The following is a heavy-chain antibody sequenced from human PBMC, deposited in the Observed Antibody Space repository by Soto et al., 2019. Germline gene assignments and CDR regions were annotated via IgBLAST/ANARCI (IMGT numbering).Heavy chain of an antibody. Sequence: QVQLVESGGGVVQPGRSLRLSSAASGFTFNHYAMHWVRQAPGKGLEWVAIVSYDGINEYCADSVKGRFTVSRDNSKNTLYLHMNNLRAEDTAVYYCASGSSGWFDYWGQGTLVTVSS. J-gene: IGHJ4*02. CDR3: ASGSSGWFDY. V-gene: IGHV3-30-3*01. CDR2: VSYDGINE. D-gene: IGHD6-19*01. CDR1: GFTFNHYA.